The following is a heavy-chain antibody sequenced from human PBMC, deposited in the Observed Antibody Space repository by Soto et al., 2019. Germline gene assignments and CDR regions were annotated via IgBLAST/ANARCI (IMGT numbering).Heavy chain of an antibody. Sequence: GGSLRLSCAASGFTFSSYAMHWVRQAPGKGLEWVAVISYDGSNKYYADSVKGRFTISRDNSKNTLYLQMNSLRAEDTAVYYCAREDEYSSSWRSAFDIWGQGTIVTVSS. CDR2: ISYDGSNK. CDR1: GFTFSSYA. V-gene: IGHV3-30-3*01. CDR3: AREDEYSSSWRSAFDI. D-gene: IGHD6-13*01. J-gene: IGHJ3*02.